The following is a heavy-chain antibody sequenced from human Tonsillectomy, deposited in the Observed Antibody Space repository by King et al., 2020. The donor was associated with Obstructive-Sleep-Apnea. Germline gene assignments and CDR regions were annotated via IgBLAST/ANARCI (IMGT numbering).Heavy chain of an antibody. CDR1: GFTFDDYA. CDR2: ITCNGGYI. D-gene: IGHD3-22*01. Sequence: VQLVESGGGSVQPGRSLRLSCAASGFTFDDYAMHWVRQAPGKGLEWVSGITCNGGYIAYADSVKGRFTISRDNPKNSLYLQMNSLRAEDTALYYCAKDIGAMIIVEIDYGGQGTRVTVPS. J-gene: IGHJ4*02. V-gene: IGHV3-9*01. CDR3: AKDIGAMIIVEIDY.